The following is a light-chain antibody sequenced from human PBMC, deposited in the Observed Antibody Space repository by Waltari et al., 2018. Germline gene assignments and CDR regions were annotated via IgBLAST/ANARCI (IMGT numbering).Light chain of an antibody. V-gene: IGKV1-39*01. CDR3: QQSYSAPRT. CDR2: AAS. CDR1: HTILSY. Sequence: IQMTQSPSSLSASVENHVTIPCRARHTILSYLNWFQPTPGKAPELLIFAASALQSGVPSRFSGSGSGTNFTLTISSLRPVDFATYYCQQSYSAPRTFGQGTKVDFK. J-gene: IGKJ1*01.